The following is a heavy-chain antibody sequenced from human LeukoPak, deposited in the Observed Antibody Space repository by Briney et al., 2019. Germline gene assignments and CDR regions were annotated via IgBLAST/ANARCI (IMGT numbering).Heavy chain of an antibody. D-gene: IGHD6-25*01. CDR3: ARGGPRGNGFDY. V-gene: IGHV1-2*02. CDR1: GYIFTGQF. CDR2: YNPNSGDT. J-gene: IGHJ4*02. Sequence: ASVKVSCKASGYIFTGQFIHWVRQATGQGLEWMAMYNPNSGDTTFSQRFQDRVTMTRDTSVNTAFMELSRLTSDDTAVYYCARGGPRGNGFDYLGQGTLVSVSS.